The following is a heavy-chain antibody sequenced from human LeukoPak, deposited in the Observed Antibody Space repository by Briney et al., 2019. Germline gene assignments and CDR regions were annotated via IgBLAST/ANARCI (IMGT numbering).Heavy chain of an antibody. CDR1: GYTFTSYY. CDR2: INPSGGST. J-gene: IGHJ4*02. D-gene: IGHD5-18*01. CDR3: AKDTESNTYSYGYNY. Sequence: ASVKVSCKASGYTFTSYYMHWVRQAPGQGLEWMGIINPSGGSTSYAQKFQGRVTMTRDTSTSTVYMELSSLRAEDTAVYYCAKDTESNTYSYGYNYWGQGTLVTVSS. V-gene: IGHV1-46*01.